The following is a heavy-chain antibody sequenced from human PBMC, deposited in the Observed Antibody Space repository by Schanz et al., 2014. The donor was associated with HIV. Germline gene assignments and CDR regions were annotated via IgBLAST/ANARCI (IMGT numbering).Heavy chain of an antibody. J-gene: IGHJ5*02. CDR2: ISYDGSNK. Sequence: VQLVESGGGLVQPGRSLRLSCAASGFTFSTYAMHWVRQAPGKGLEWVALISYDGSNKYYADSVKGRFTISRDNAKNSLYLQMNSLTPEDTAVYYCARDKKSGNNDGGFDPWGQGTLVTVSS. V-gene: IGHV3-30-3*01. CDR3: ARDKKSGNNDGGFDP. D-gene: IGHD1-26*01. CDR1: GFTFSTYA.